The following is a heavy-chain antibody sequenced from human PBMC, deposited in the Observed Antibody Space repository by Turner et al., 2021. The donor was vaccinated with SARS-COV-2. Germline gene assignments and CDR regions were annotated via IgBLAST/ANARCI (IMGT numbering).Heavy chain of an antibody. V-gene: IGHV4-39*01. CDR3: AGEEVVFRASHTLYYYGMDV. CDR2: FYYSGST. D-gene: IGHD3-22*01. Sequence: QLQLQESGPGLVKPSETLSLTCTVSGGSISSSSYYWGWIRQPPGKGLEWIGSFYYSGSTYYNPSLKSRVTMSVDTSKNQFSLKLSSVTAADTAVYYCAGEEVVFRASHTLYYYGMDVWGQGTTVTVSS. CDR1: GGSISSSSYY. J-gene: IGHJ6*02.